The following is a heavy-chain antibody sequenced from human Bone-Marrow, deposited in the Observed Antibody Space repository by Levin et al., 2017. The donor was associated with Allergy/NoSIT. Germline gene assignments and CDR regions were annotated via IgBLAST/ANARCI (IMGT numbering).Heavy chain of an antibody. V-gene: IGHV3-48*02. CDR1: GFTFSSYS. CDR2: ISSSSSTI. Sequence: ESLKISCAASGFTFSSYSMNWVRQAPGKGLEWVSYISSSSSTIYYADSVKGRFTISRDNAKNSLYLQMNSLRDEDTAVYYCASRVRYSGSYFFDYWGQGTLVTVSS. D-gene: IGHD1-26*01. CDR3: ASRVRYSGSYFFDY. J-gene: IGHJ4*02.